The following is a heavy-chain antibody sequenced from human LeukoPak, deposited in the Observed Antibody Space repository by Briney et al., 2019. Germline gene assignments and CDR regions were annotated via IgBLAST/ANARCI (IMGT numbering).Heavy chain of an antibody. Sequence: PGGSLRLSCAASGFTFSSYAMSWVRQAPGKGLEWVSAISGSGAYTYYADSVKGRFAISRDNSKNTLYLQMNSLTAEDTAVYYCAKDLWFGELRGTYDYWGQGTLVTVSS. CDR3: AKDLWFGELRGTYDY. CDR1: GFTFSSYA. CDR2: ISGSGAYT. D-gene: IGHD3-10*01. V-gene: IGHV3-23*01. J-gene: IGHJ4*02.